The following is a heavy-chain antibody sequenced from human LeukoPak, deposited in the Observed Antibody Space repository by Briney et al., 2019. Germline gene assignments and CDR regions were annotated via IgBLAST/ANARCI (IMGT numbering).Heavy chain of an antibody. CDR2: IYPGDSDT. CDR3: ARLRGEGYSYRYYFDY. D-gene: IGHD5-18*01. J-gene: IGHJ4*02. Sequence: GESLKISCKGSGYSFTSYWIGWVRQMPGKGLEWMGTIYPGDSDTRYSPSFQGQVTISADKSISTAYLQWSSLKASDTAMYYCARLRGEGYSYRYYFDYWGQGTLVTVSS. CDR1: GYSFTSYW. V-gene: IGHV5-51*01.